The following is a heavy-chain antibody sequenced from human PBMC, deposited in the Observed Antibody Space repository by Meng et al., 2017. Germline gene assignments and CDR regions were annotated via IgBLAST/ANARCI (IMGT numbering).Heavy chain of an antibody. CDR3: AINDPQGYYFDY. V-gene: IGHV1-69*05. CDR2: IIPIFGTA. D-gene: IGHD1-1*01. J-gene: IGHJ4*02. CDR1: GGTFSSYA. Sequence: VQLVRSGAEGKKPGSSGKASCKASGGTFSSYAISWVRQAPGQGLEWMGGIIPIFGTANYAQKFQGRVTITTDESTSTAYMELSSLRSEDTAVYYCAINDPQGYYFDYWGQGTLVTVSS.